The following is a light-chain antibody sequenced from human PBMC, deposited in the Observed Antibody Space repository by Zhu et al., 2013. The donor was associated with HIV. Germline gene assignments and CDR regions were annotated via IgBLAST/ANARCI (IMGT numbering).Light chain of an antibody. CDR1: QAINTW. Sequence: DIQMTQSPSSVSASVGDRVTIACRASQAINTWLAWYQQKPGKAPKLLIFGASSLKSGVPSRFSGSGSGTDFSLTISSLQPEDIATYYCQQSYSFPRTFGQGTKVEI. V-gene: IGKV1-12*01. J-gene: IGKJ1*01. CDR2: GAS. CDR3: QQSYSFPRT.